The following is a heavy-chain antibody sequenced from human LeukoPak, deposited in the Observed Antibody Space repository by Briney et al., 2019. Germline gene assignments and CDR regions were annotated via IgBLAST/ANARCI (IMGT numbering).Heavy chain of an antibody. V-gene: IGHV4-30-4*01. CDR2: IYYSGST. D-gene: IGHD5-24*01. J-gene: IGHJ4*02. CDR3: ARAPGDGYNWGDFDY. CDR1: GGSISSGDYY. Sequence: SQTLSLTCTVSGGSISSGDYYWSWIRQPPGKGLEWIGYIYYSGSTYYNPSLKSRVTISVDTSKNQFSPKLSSVTAADTAVYYCARAPGDGYNWGDFDYWGQGTLVTVSS.